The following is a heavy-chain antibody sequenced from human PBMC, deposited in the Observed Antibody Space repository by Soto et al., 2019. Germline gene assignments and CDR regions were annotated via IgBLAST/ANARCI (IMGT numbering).Heavy chain of an antibody. D-gene: IGHD2-15*01. Sequence: QVQLVQSGAEVKKPGASVKVSCKASGYTFGNYDMHWVRQAPGQSLEWMGWINTGNSNTKYSRKFVGRITITRDTYARTTYLELTSLRSEDTGLYFCARDPRRSGGSSRHWLDPWGQGTLVSVSS. V-gene: IGHV1-3*04. CDR1: GYTFGNYD. J-gene: IGHJ5*02. CDR3: ARDPRRSGGSSRHWLDP. CDR2: INTGNSNT.